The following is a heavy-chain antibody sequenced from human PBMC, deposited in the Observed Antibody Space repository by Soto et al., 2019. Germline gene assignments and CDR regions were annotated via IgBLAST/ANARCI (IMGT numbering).Heavy chain of an antibody. CDR3: AKGNLYDSATGSDY. Sequence: VGSLRLSCAASGFTLSSQAMTWVRQAPGKGLEWVSFVSASGKDTFYADSVKGRFTMSRDNSNNMVYLQMNSLRAEDTAIYYCAKGNLYDSATGSDYWGQGTLVTVSS. J-gene: IGHJ4*02. CDR2: VSASGKDT. V-gene: IGHV3-23*01. CDR1: GFTLSSQA. D-gene: IGHD3-3*01.